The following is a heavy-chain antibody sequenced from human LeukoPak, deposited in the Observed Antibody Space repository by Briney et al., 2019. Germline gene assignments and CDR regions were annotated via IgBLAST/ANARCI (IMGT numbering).Heavy chain of an antibody. CDR2: IIPILGIA. Sequence: ASVKVSCKASGGTFSSYAISWVRQAPGQGLEWMGRIIPILGIANYAQKFQGRVTITADKSTSTAYMELSSLRSEDTAVYYCASIPRTRRDLPQEAHFDYWGQGTLVTVSS. D-gene: IGHD2-21*01. V-gene: IGHV1-69*04. CDR1: GGTFSSYA. CDR3: ASIPRTRRDLPQEAHFDY. J-gene: IGHJ4*02.